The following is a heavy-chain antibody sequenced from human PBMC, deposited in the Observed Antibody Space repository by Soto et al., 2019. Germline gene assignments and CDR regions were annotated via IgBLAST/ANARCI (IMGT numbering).Heavy chain of an antibody. Sequence: GASVKVSCKASGGTFSSYTISWVRQAPGQGLEWMGRIIPILGIANYAQKFQGRVTITADKSTSTAYMELSSLRSEDTAVYYCARGGGYYDSSGYYDYWGQGTLVTVSS. CDR3: ARGGGYYDSSGYYDY. CDR2: IIPILGIA. CDR1: GGTFSSYT. D-gene: IGHD3-22*01. V-gene: IGHV1-69*02. J-gene: IGHJ4*02.